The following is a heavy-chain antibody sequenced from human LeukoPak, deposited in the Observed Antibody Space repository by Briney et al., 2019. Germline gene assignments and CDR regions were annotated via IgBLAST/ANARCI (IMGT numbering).Heavy chain of an antibody. D-gene: IGHD2-2*02. Sequence: PSETLSLTCTVSDGSISSYYWSWIRQPPGKGLEWIGYIHYSGSTNYNPSLKSRVTISVDTSKNQFSLKLSSVTAADTAVYYCAGTYTYYYYYYMDVWGKGTTVTISS. CDR3: AGTYTYYYYYYMDV. J-gene: IGHJ6*03. CDR2: IHYSGST. CDR1: DGSISSYY. V-gene: IGHV4-59*01.